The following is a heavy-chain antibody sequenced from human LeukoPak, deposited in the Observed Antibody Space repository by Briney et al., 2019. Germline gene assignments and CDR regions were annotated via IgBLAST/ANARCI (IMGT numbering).Heavy chain of an antibody. V-gene: IGHV4-4*07. CDR3: ATSVAGKYYYYYYYMDV. D-gene: IGHD6-19*01. CDR1: GGSISSYY. Sequence: SETLSLTCTVSGGSISSYYWSWIRQPAGKGLEWIGRIYTSGSTNYNPSLKSRVTMSVDTSKNQFSLKLSSVTAADTAVYYCATSVAGKYYYYYYYMDVWGKGTTVTVSS. J-gene: IGHJ6*03. CDR2: IYTSGST.